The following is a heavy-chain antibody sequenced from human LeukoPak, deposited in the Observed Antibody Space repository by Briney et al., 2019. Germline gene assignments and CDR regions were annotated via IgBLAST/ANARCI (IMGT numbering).Heavy chain of an antibody. Sequence: GASVKVSCKASGYTFTSYGISWVRQAPGQWLEWMGWISAYNGNTNYAQKLQGRVTMTTDTSTSTAYMELRSLRSDDTAVYYCAREHYDSSGPAFDYWGQGTLVTVSS. D-gene: IGHD3-22*01. V-gene: IGHV1-18*01. CDR2: ISAYNGNT. J-gene: IGHJ4*02. CDR3: AREHYDSSGPAFDY. CDR1: GYTFTSYG.